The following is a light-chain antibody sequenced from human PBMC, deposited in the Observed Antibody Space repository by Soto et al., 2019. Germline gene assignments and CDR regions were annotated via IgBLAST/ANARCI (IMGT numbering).Light chain of an antibody. J-gene: IGKJ4*01. CDR3: QQYNNWPLT. V-gene: IGKV3-15*01. CDR1: QSVSSS. CDR2: DAS. Sequence: EIVMTQSPATLSVSPGERATLSCRASQSVSSSLAWYQQKSGQAPRLLIYDASTRATGIPVRFSGSGSGAEFTLTISSLQSEDFAVYYCQQYNNWPLTFGGGTKVEIK.